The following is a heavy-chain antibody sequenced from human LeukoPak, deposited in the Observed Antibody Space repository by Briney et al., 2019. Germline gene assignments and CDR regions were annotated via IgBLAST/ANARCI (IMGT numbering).Heavy chain of an antibody. J-gene: IGHJ4*02. D-gene: IGHD1-26*01. Sequence: PGGSLRLSCAVSGFTVSNNYMSLVRQAPGKGLEWVSVIYSGGSTYYADSVKGRFTISRDNSKNTLYLQMNSLRAEDTAVYYCAREEVGAGLGVDYWGQGTLVTVSS. CDR1: GFTVSNNY. CDR2: IYSGGST. CDR3: AREEVGAGLGVDY. V-gene: IGHV3-53*01.